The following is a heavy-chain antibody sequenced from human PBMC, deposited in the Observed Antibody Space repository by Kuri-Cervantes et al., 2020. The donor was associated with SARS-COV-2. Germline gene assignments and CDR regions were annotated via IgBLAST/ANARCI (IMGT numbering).Heavy chain of an antibody. D-gene: IGHD4-11*01. V-gene: IGHV3-30*02. CDR2: IRYDGSNK. J-gene: IGHJ4*02. CDR3: AKDDPVTNSIDY. Sequence: GESLKISCAASGFTFSSYGMHWVRQAPGKGLVWVAFIRYDGSNKYYADSVKGRFTISRDNSKSTLYLQMNSLRAEDTAVYYCAKDDPVTNSIDYWGQGTLVTVSS. CDR1: GFTFSSYG.